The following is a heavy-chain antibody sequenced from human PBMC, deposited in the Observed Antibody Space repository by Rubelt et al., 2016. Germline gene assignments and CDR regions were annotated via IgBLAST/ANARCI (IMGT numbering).Heavy chain of an antibody. V-gene: IGHV3-23*03. CDR1: GFTFSSYA. J-gene: IGHJ5*01. CDR2: IYSGGSP. Sequence: EVQLLESGGGLVQPGGSLRLSCAASGFTFSSYALCWVRPAPGQGLEWVSVIYSGGSPYYADSVNGRSTISRDNSKNIRDMQMNSVRAEDTAVYFCGKGGRSYSTALDSWGQGNLVTVSS. CDR3: GKGGRSYSTALDS. D-gene: IGHD6-13*01.